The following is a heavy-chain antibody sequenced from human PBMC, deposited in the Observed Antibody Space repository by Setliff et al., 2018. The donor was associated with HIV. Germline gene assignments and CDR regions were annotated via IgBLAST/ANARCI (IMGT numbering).Heavy chain of an antibody. D-gene: IGHD3-3*01. CDR3: ARGRGAYDNFWSGYYYGLDV. Sequence: SETLSLTCTISGGSISSGSYYWSWIRQPAGKGLEWIGRIYTSGSTNYNPSLKSRVTISVETSKNQFSLNLSSVTAADTAMYYCARGRGAYDNFWSGYYYGLDVWGQGTTVTSP. CDR1: GGSISSGSYY. J-gene: IGHJ6*02. CDR2: IYTSGST. V-gene: IGHV4-61*02.